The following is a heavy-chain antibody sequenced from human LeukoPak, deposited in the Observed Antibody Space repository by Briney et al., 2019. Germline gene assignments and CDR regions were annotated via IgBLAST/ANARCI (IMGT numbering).Heavy chain of an antibody. D-gene: IGHD3-10*01. V-gene: IGHV4-34*01. Sequence: PSETLSLTCAVYGGSFSGYYWSWIRQPPGKGLEWIGEINHSGSTNYNPSLKSRVTISVDTSKNQFSLKLSSMTAADTAVYYCARTRPNSYGWYMDVWGKGTTVTVSS. CDR1: GGSFSGYY. J-gene: IGHJ6*03. CDR3: ARTRPNSYGWYMDV. CDR2: INHSGST.